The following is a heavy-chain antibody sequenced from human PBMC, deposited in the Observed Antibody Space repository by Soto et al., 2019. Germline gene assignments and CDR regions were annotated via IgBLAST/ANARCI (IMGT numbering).Heavy chain of an antibody. CDR2: ISAYDGNT. D-gene: IGHD5-12*01. CDR1: GYTFTSYG. Sequence: ASVKVSCKASGYTFTSYGISWVRQAPGQGLEWMGWISAYDGNTNYAQKLQGRVTMTTDTSTSTAYMELRSLRSDDTAVYYCARVGYDQYYYYYGMDVWGQGTTVTVSS. V-gene: IGHV1-18*01. J-gene: IGHJ6*02. CDR3: ARVGYDQYYYYYGMDV.